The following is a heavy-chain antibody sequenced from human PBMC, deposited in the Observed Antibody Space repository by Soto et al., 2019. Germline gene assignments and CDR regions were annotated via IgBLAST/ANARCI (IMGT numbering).Heavy chain of an antibody. Sequence: QVQLQQWGAGLLKPSETLSLTCAVYGGSFSGYYWSWIRQPPGKGLEWIGEINHSGSTNYNPSLKSRVTISVDTSKNQFSLKLSSVTAADTAVYYCARRNQPPVGYSYGSTIDYWGQGTLVTVSS. CDR1: GGSFSGYY. CDR2: INHSGST. CDR3: ARRNQPPVGYSYGSTIDY. D-gene: IGHD5-18*01. J-gene: IGHJ4*02. V-gene: IGHV4-34*01.